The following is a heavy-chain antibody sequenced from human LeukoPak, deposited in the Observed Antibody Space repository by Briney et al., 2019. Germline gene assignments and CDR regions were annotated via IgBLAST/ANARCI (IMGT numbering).Heavy chain of an antibody. CDR2: ISAYNGNT. J-gene: IGHJ5*02. CDR3: ARVDYSSTVNWFDP. CDR1: GYTFTSYG. Sequence: ASVKVSCKASGYTFTSYGISWVRQAPGQGLEWMGWISAYNGNTNYAQKLQGRVTMTTDTSTSTAYMELSSLRSEDTAVYYCARVDYSSTVNWFDPWGQGTLVTVSS. D-gene: IGHD6-13*01. V-gene: IGHV1-18*01.